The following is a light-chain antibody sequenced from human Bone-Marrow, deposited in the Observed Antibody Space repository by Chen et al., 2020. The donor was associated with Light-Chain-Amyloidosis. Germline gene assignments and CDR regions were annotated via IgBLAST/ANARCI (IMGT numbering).Light chain of an antibody. CDR2: GSS. CDR1: QTISCNY. Sequence: EIVLTPSPGTLSLSPGEGANLSCRASQTISCNYLTWYQQKFGQAPRLLIYGSSSRATGIPDRFTGSGCGTDFTLTINRLEPEDFAMYYCRQYGTSPRTFGGGTKVEIK. V-gene: IGKV3-20*01. CDR3: RQYGTSPRT. J-gene: IGKJ4*01.